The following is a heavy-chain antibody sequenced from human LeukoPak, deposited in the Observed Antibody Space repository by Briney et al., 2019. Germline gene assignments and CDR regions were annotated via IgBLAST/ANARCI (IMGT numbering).Heavy chain of an antibody. V-gene: IGHV3-15*01. CDR2: IKSKTDGGTT. J-gene: IGHJ4*02. D-gene: IGHD2-2*02. Sequence: PGGSLRLSCAASGFTFSNAWMSWVRQAPGKGLEWVGRIKSKTDGGTTDYAAPVKGRFTISRDDSKNTLYLQMNSLKTEDTAVYYCTTDPRGYCSSTSCYTLKDIVATIVEDYWGQGTLVTVSS. CDR3: TTDPRGYCSSTSCYTLKDIVATIVEDY. CDR1: GFTFSNAW.